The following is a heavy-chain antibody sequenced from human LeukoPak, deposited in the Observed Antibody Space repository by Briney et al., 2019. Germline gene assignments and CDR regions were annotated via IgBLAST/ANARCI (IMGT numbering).Heavy chain of an antibody. CDR2: ISYDGSNK. Sequence: GRSLRLSCAASGFTLSSYAMHWVRPAPGKGLEWVAVISYDGSNKYYADSVKGRFTISRDNSKNTLYLQMNSLRAEDTAVYYCARWFGAAAGGYYFDYWGQGTLVTVSS. CDR1: GFTLSSYA. J-gene: IGHJ4*02. CDR3: ARWFGAAAGGYYFDY. V-gene: IGHV3-30*04. D-gene: IGHD6-13*01.